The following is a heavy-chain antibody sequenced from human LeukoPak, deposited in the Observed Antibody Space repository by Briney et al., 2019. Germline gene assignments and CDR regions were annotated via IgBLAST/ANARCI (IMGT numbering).Heavy chain of an antibody. CDR3: ARHLSIDYMDV. CDR1: GYSFTSYW. D-gene: IGHD2-21*01. V-gene: IGHV5-51*01. CDR2: IYPGDSDT. J-gene: IGHJ6*03. Sequence: GESLKISCKGSGYSFTSYWIGWVRQMPGKGLEWMGIIYPGDSDTRYSPSIQGQVTISADKSISTAYLQWNSLKASDTAMYYCARHLSIDYMDVWGKGTTVTVSS.